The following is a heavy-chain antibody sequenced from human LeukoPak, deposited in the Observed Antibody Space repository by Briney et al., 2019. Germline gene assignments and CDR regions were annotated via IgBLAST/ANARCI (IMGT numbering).Heavy chain of an antibody. CDR1: GGSFSGYY. CDR3: AKGPPTVTRKKQQRTFLDYFQH. J-gene: IGHJ1*01. D-gene: IGHD4-17*01. CDR2: INHSGST. V-gene: IGHV4-34*01. Sequence: SETLSLTCAVYGGSFSGYYWSWIRQPPGKGLEWIGEINHSGSTNYNPSLKSRVTISVDTSKNQFSLKLSSVTAADTAVYYCAKGPPTVTRKKQQRTFLDYFQHWGQGTLVTVSS.